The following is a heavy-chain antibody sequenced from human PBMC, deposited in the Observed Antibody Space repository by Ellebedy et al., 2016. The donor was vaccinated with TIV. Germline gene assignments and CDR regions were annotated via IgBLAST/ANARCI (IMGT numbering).Heavy chain of an antibody. J-gene: IGHJ4*02. V-gene: IGHV1-46*01. Sequence: AASVKVSCKASGYTFTIYYIHWVRQAPGQGLEWMGIINPGGGTTSFAQKFQGRVAMTRDTSTSTVYMELSSLRSEDTAVYYWAREKARQFDYWGQGTLVTVSS. CDR2: INPGGGTT. CDR3: AREKARQFDY. CDR1: GYTFTIYY.